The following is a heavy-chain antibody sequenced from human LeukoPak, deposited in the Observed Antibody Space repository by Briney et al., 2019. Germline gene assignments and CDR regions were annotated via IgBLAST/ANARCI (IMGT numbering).Heavy chain of an antibody. CDR1: GFTFSSYA. Sequence: GGSLRLSCAASGFTFSSYAMSWVRQAPGKGLEWVSAISGSGGSTYYADSVKGRFAISRDNSKNTLYLQMNSLRAEDTAVYYCASSPTTVTTPGYWGQGTLVTVSS. CDR2: ISGSGGST. CDR3: ASSPTTVTTPGY. D-gene: IGHD4-17*01. J-gene: IGHJ4*02. V-gene: IGHV3-23*01.